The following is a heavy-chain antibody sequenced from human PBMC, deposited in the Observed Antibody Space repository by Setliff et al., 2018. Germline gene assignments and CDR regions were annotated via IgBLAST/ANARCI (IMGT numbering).Heavy chain of an antibody. D-gene: IGHD3-10*01. CDR3: ARYPCRLPELAIYGSFDY. CDR2: IYKSGIT. V-gene: IGHV4-39*07. J-gene: IGHJ4*02. CDR1: GDSISRSTHY. Sequence: SETLSLTCTVSGDSISRSTHYWAWIRQPPGKGLEWIGNIYKSGITYYNPSLKSRANISVDTSKNHFSLKLTSVTAADTAVYYCARYPCRLPELAIYGSFDYWGLGALGTAPQ.